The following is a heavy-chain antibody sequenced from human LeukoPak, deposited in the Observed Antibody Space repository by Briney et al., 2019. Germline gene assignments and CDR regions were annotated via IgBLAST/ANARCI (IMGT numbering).Heavy chain of an antibody. V-gene: IGHV1-69*04. CDR1: GGTFSSYA. D-gene: IGHD6-19*01. J-gene: IGHJ5*01. CDR3: ARDYSSGWFDY. CDR2: IIPILGIA. Sequence: SVKVSCKASGGTFSSYAISWVRQAPGQGLGWMGRIIPILGIANYAQKFQGRVTITADKSTSTAYMELSSLRSEDTAVYYCARDYSSGWFDYWGQGTLVTVSS.